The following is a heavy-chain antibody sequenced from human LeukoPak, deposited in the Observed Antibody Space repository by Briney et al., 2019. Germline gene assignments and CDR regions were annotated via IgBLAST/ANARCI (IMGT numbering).Heavy chain of an antibody. CDR3: ARGVSTIFGVVIRPRYYDMDV. D-gene: IGHD3-3*01. V-gene: IGHV4-34*01. Sequence: SETLSLTCAVYGGSFSGYYWSWLRQPPGKGLEWIGEINHSGSTNYNPSLKSRVTISVDTSKNQFSLKLSSVTAADTAVYYCARGVSTIFGVVIRPRYYDMDVWGQGTTVTVSS. CDR2: INHSGST. CDR1: GGSFSGYY. J-gene: IGHJ6*02.